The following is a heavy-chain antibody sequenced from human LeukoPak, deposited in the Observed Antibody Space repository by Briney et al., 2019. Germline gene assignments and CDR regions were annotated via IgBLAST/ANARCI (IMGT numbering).Heavy chain of an antibody. CDR1: TGSFSSHY. J-gene: IGHJ5*02. CDR3: ARGVFPGNSQKNWFDP. Sequence: SETLSLTCAVYTGSFSSHYWSWVRQPPGKGLEWIGEIYHLGTTAYSPSLKSRVTMSIDTAKNQFSLKLTSVTAADTAVYYCARGVFPGNSQKNWFDPWGHGILVSVSS. CDR2: IYHLGTT. D-gene: IGHD1-7*01. V-gene: IGHV4-34*01.